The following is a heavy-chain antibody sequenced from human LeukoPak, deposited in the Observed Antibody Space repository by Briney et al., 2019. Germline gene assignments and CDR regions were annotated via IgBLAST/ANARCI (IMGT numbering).Heavy chain of an antibody. CDR2: IYYSGST. CDR1: GGSISSSSYY. D-gene: IGHD3-3*01. V-gene: IGHV4-39*07. CDR3: ARYYSVRFLEWSIDV. J-gene: IGHJ6*02. Sequence: SETLSLTGTVSGGSISSSSYYWGWIRQPPGKGLEWIGSIYYSGSTNYNPSLKSRVTISVDTSKNQFSLKLSSVTAADTAVYYCARYYSVRFLEWSIDVWGQGTTVTVSS.